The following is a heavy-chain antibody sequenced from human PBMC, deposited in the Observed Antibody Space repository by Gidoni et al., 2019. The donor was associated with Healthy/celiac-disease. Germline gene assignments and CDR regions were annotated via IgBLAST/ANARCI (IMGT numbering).Heavy chain of an antibody. CDR1: GFSLSTRGVG. J-gene: IGHJ3*02. Sequence: QITLTESGPTLVKPTQTLPLTSPFSGFSLSTRGVGVGWIRQPPGKALEWLALIYWDDDKRYSPSLKSRLTITKDTSKNQVVLTMTNMDPVDTATYYCAHRPKKGDKGDAFDIWGQGTMVTVSS. CDR3: AHRPKKGDKGDAFDI. V-gene: IGHV2-5*02. D-gene: IGHD2-15*01. CDR2: IYWDDDK.